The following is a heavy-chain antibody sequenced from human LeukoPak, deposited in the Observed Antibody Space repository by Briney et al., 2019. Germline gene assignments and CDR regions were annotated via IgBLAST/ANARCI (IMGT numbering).Heavy chain of an antibody. Sequence: PSETLSLTCTVSSGSIRSHYWSWIRQPPGKGLEWIGYVYYTGSTTYNPSPKSRVTISVDTSKTKDSLRLSSVTAADTAVYYCARAHPAYCRSSGFDSWGQGALVTVSS. CDR2: VYYTGST. CDR3: ARAHPAYCRSSGFDS. D-gene: IGHD6-6*01. CDR1: SGSIRSHY. V-gene: IGHV4-59*11. J-gene: IGHJ4*02.